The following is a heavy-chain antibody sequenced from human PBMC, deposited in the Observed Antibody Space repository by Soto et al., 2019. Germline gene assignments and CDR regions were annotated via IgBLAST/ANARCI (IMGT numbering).Heavy chain of an antibody. D-gene: IGHD3-3*01. V-gene: IGHV4-31*02. CDR1: GGSISRYSSY. CDR2: IYYSGST. Sequence: SETLCLTWTVSGGSISRYSSYWGGLRQPPGKGLEWIGYIYYSGSTYYNPSLKSRVTISVDTSKNQFSLKLSSVTAADTAVYYCARAADYDFWSGYSYYGMDVWGQGTTVTVS. CDR3: ARAADYDFWSGYSYYGMDV. J-gene: IGHJ6*02.